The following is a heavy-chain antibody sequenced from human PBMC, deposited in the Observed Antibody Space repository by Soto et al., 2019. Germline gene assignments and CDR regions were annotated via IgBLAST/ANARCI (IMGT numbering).Heavy chain of an antibody. V-gene: IGHV3-30*03. CDR1: GFTFSSYG. D-gene: IGHD3-3*01. J-gene: IGHJ4*02. Sequence: GGSLRLSCAASGFTFSSYGMHWVCQAPGKGLEWVAVISYDGSNKYYADSVKGRFTISRDNSKNTLYLQMNSLRAEDTAVYYCARHKRDLRFLEWSYYFDYWGQGTLVTVSS. CDR3: ARHKRDLRFLEWSYYFDY. CDR2: ISYDGSNK.